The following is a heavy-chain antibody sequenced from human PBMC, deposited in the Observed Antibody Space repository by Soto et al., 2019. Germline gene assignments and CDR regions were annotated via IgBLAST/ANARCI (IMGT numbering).Heavy chain of an antibody. CDR1: GXTFSSYA. Sequence: GSLRLSGAASGXTFSSYAMSWVRQAPGKGLELVSAISGSGGSTYYADSVKGLFTISIYNSKNTLYLQMNSLIDEDTAVYYFAKAYTPYSSSSHYGMDVWGQGTTVTVSS. V-gene: IGHV3-23*01. D-gene: IGHD6-6*01. CDR2: ISGSGGST. CDR3: AKAYTPYSSSSHYGMDV. J-gene: IGHJ6*02.